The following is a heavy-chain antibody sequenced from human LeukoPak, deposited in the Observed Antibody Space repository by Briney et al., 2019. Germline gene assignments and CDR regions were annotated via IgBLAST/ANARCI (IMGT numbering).Heavy chain of an antibody. CDR2: ISSSGSII. D-gene: IGHD5-12*01. J-gene: IGHJ6*03. CDR1: GFTFSSYE. Sequence: GGSLRLSCAASGFTFSSYEMNWVRQAPGKGLEWLSYISSSGSIIYYADSVKSRFTISRDNAKNSLYLQMNSLRAEDTAVYYCARYSGYDFSYYYYHMDVWGKGTTVTISS. CDR3: ARYSGYDFSYYYYHMDV. V-gene: IGHV3-48*03.